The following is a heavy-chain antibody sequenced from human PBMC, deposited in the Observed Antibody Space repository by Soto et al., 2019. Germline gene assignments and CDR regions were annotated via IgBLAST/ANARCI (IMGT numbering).Heavy chain of an antibody. CDR2: IYYSGST. J-gene: IGHJ1*01. CDR3: ARHDYDDSSGYYFEYLQH. V-gene: IGHV4-39*01. D-gene: IGHD3-22*01. Sequence: SETLSLTCTVSSGSLSSSSYYWGWVRQPPGKGLEWIGSIYYSGSTSYNPSLKSRVTISVDTSKNQFSLKLSSVTAADTAVYYCARHDYDDSSGYYFEYLQHWGQGTLVTVSS. CDR1: SGSLSSSSYY.